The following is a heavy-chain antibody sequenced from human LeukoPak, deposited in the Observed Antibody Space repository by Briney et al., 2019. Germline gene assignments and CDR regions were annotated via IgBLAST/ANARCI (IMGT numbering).Heavy chain of an antibody. V-gene: IGHV3-30*02. J-gene: IGHJ4*02. CDR1: GFRLSNSG. CDR2: IHFDGTKK. Sequence: GGSLRLSCVVSGFRLSNSGMHWVRQAPGKGLEWVAYIHFDGTKKYYADSVKGRFVLSSDSSKNTLYLQMNSLRSGDTAVYYFSKFAGGYWGQRTLVTVSS. D-gene: IGHD3-16*01. CDR3: SKFAGGY.